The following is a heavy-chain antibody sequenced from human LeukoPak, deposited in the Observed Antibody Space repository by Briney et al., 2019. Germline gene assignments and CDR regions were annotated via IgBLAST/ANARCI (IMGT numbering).Heavy chain of an antibody. V-gene: IGHV3-74*01. Sequence: GRSLRLSCAASGFTFSSYWMHWVRQAPGKGLVWVSRINSDGSSTSYADSVKGRFTISRDNAKNTLYLQMNSLRAEDTAVYYCARDQYSPAYYYYGMDVWGQGTTVTVSS. J-gene: IGHJ6*02. CDR2: INSDGSST. D-gene: IGHD2-15*01. CDR1: GFTFSSYW. CDR3: ARDQYSPAYYYYGMDV.